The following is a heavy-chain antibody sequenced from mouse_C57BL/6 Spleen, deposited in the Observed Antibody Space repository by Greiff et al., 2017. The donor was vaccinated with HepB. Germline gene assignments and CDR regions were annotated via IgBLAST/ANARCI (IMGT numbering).Heavy chain of an antibody. CDR1: GYAFSSSW. D-gene: IGHD2-5*01. CDR3: AREVDSNYGYFDV. Sequence: QVQLQQSGPELVKPGASVKISCKASGYAFSSSWMNWVKQRPGKGLEWIGRIYPGDGDTNYNGKFKGKATLTADKSSSTAYMQLSSLTSEDSAVYCCAREVDSNYGYFDVWGTGTTVTVSS. V-gene: IGHV1-82*01. CDR2: IYPGDGDT. J-gene: IGHJ1*03.